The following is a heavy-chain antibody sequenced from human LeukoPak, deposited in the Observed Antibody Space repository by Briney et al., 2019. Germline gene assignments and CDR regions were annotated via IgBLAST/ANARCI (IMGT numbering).Heavy chain of an antibody. Sequence: EASETLSLTYTVSGDSISSGDYYWSWIRQPPGKGLEWIGEINHSGSTNYNPSLRSRVTISVDTSKNQFSLKLSSVTAADTAVYYCVSDSGGSYRYGFDYWGQGTLVTVSS. D-gene: IGHD3-16*02. CDR2: INHSGST. CDR1: GDSISSGDYY. J-gene: IGHJ4*02. CDR3: VSDSGGSYRYGFDY. V-gene: IGHV4-39*07.